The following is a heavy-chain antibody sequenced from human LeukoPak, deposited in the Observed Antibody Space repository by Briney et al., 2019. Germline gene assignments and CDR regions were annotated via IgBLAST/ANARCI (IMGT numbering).Heavy chain of an antibody. D-gene: IGHD6-19*01. CDR2: ISSSSYI. V-gene: IGHV3-21*01. CDR3: AREISVAGLPI. Sequence: GGSLRLSCATSGFTFSSYSMNWVRQAPGKGLEWVSSISSSSYIYYADSVKGRFTISRDNAKNSLYLQMNSLRAEDTAVYYCAREISVAGLPIWGQGTMVTVSS. J-gene: IGHJ3*02. CDR1: GFTFSSYS.